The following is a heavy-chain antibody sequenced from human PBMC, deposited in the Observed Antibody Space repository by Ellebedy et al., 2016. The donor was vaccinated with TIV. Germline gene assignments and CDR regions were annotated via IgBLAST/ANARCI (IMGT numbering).Heavy chain of an antibody. CDR2: IYYSGST. J-gene: IGHJ4*02. V-gene: IGHV4-59*12. CDR1: GGSISSYY. CDR3: ARLPGIAVAGTLDY. Sequence: MPSETLSLTCTVSGGSISSYYWSWIRQPPGKGLEWIGYIYYSGSTNYNPSLKSRVTISVDKSKNQFSLKLSSVTAADTAVYYCARLPGIAVAGTLDYWGQGTLVTVSS. D-gene: IGHD6-19*01.